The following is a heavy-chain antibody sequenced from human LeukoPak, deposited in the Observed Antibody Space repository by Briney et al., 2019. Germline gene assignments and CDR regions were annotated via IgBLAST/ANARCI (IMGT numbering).Heavy chain of an antibody. CDR1: GYTLTELS. Sequence: ASVKVSCTVSGYTLTELSMHWVRQAPGKGLEWMGGFDPEDGETIYAQKFQGRVTMTEDTSTDTAYMELSSLRSEDTAVYYCATVGATGAYYYYGMDVWGQGTTVTVSS. CDR3: ATVGATGAYYYYGMDV. J-gene: IGHJ6*02. V-gene: IGHV1-24*01. D-gene: IGHD1-26*01. CDR2: FDPEDGET.